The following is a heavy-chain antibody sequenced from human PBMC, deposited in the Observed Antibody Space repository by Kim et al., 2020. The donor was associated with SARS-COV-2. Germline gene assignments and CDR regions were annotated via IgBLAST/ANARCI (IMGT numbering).Heavy chain of an antibody. D-gene: IGHD6-13*01. CDR1: GYTFTSHG. CDR2: ISAYNGNT. J-gene: IGHJ2*01. CDR3: ARDSSSWPTWYSDL. V-gene: IGHV1-18*04. Sequence: ASVKVSCKPSGYTFTSHGISWVRQAPGQGLEWMGWISAYNGNTKYAQKFQDRVTMTTDTSTTTAYMELRSLRSDDTAVYFCARDSSSWPTWYSDLWGRGTLITVSS.